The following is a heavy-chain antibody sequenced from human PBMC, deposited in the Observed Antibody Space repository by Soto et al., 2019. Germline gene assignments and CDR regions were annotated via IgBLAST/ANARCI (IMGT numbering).Heavy chain of an antibody. V-gene: IGHV3-30*03. J-gene: IGHJ2*01. CDR1: GFTFSNYG. CDR3: ARSGTTVTTFWYFDL. CDR2: ISYDEDNI. D-gene: IGHD4-17*01. Sequence: SGGGVVQPGKSLRLACVASGFTFSNYGMHWVRQAPGEGLEWVAVISYDEDNIYYADSVKGRFTISRDNSKNTLYLQMNSLRPEDTAVYFCARSGTTVTTFWYFDLWGRGTLVTVSS.